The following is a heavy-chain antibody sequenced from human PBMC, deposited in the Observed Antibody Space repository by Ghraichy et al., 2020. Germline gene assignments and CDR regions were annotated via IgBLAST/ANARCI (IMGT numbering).Heavy chain of an antibody. Sequence: SETLSLTCTVSGCSIISSRYYWGWIRQPPGKGLEWIGSISYSGNTYYNPSLKSRVIISVDMSKNQFSLKLSSVTAADAAVYYCARQRGRIYNESSGNFDYWGQGTLVTVSS. CDR2: ISYSGNT. D-gene: IGHD3-22*01. J-gene: IGHJ4*02. CDR1: GCSIISSRYY. CDR3: ARQRGRIYNESSGNFDY. V-gene: IGHV4-39*01.